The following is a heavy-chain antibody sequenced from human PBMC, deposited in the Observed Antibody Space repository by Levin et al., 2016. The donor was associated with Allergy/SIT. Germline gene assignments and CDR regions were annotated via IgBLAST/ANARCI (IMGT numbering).Heavy chain of an antibody. D-gene: IGHD4-23*01. CDR3: ARDLVRGNPFFSAHHYYGMDV. CDR2: ISSSSSTI. Sequence: WIRQPPGKGLEWVSYISSSSSTIYYADSVKGRFTISRDNAKNSLYLQMNSLRAEDTAVYYCARDLVRGNPFFSAHHYYGMDVWGQGTTVTVSS. J-gene: IGHJ6*02. V-gene: IGHV3-48*01.